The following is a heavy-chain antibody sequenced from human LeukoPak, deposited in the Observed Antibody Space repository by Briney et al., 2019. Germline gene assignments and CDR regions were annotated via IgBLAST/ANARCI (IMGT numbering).Heavy chain of an antibody. V-gene: IGHV4-31*03. CDR1: GGSISSGGYY. CDR3: ARAPVSDFDWSLGGFDY. CDR2: IYYSGST. J-gene: IGHJ4*02. Sequence: PSETLSLTCTVSGGSISSGGYYWSWIRQHPGKGLEWIGYIYYSGSTYYNPSPKSRVTISVDTSKNQFSLKLSSVTAADTAVYYCARAPVSDFDWSLGGFDYWGQGTLVTVSS. D-gene: IGHD3-9*01.